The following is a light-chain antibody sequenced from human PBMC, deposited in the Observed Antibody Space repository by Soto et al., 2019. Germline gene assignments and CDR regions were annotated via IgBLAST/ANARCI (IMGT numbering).Light chain of an antibody. V-gene: IGLV2-11*01. CDR3: CSYAGSFTFV. CDR2: DVS. CDR1: IGDLGTYTY. J-gene: IGLJ1*01. Sequence: QSALTQPRSVSGSPGQAVTISCTGTIGDLGTYTYVSWYQQHPGKAPKLLILDVSQRPSGVPDRFSGSKSGSTASLTISGLQAEDEGDYYCCSYAGSFTFVFGTGTKVTV.